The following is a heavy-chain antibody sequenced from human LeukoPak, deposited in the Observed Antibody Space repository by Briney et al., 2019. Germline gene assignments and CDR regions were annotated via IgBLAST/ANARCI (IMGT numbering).Heavy chain of an antibody. D-gene: IGHD3-22*01. Sequence: GGSLRLSCAASGLTFSRYNMNWVRQAPGGGLEWIAHINTKGGLIYYANSVKGRFTISRDNAKNSLYLQMNSLRAEDTAVYYCARGVNYYDSSGYYSPPEYFQRWGQGTLVTVSS. J-gene: IGHJ1*01. CDR3: ARGVNYYDSSGYYSPPEYFQR. CDR1: GLTFSRYN. V-gene: IGHV3-48*04. CDR2: INTKGGLI.